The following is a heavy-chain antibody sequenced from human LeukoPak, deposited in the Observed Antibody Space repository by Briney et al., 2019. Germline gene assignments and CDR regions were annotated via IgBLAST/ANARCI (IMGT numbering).Heavy chain of an antibody. CDR2: ISGSGYYA. Sequence: GGSLRLSCAASGFTFSSYAMNWVRQAPGKGLEWVSAISGSGYYANYADSVKGRFTISRDNSKNTLYLQMNGLRAEDTAVYSCAKTAVPGTRHSDYWGQGTLVTVSS. V-gene: IGHV3-23*01. J-gene: IGHJ4*02. CDR1: GFTFSSYA. CDR3: AKTAVPGTRHSDY. D-gene: IGHD6-19*01.